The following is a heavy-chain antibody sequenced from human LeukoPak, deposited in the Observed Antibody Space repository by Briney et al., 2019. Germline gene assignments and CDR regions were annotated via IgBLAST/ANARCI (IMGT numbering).Heavy chain of an antibody. Sequence: GGSLRLSCAASGFTLRNYWMSWVRQVPGTGLEWVANIKQDGSDRNYVTSVRGRFTISRDNAESSLYLQMNSLRAEDTAVYYCVRNLAVAGTCFDSWGQGTLVTVSS. D-gene: IGHD6-19*01. CDR1: GFTLRNYW. V-gene: IGHV3-7*03. CDR2: IKQDGSDR. CDR3: VRNLAVAGTCFDS. J-gene: IGHJ4*02.